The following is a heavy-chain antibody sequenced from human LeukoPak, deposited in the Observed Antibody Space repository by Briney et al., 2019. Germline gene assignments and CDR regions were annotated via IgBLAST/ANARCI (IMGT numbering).Heavy chain of an antibody. Sequence: KPSETLSPTCTVSGGTISSSSYYWGWIRQPPGKGLEWIGSIYYSGTTYYNPSLKSRVTISVDTSKSQFSLRLTSVTAADTAVYYCARHVRFLEWLSSYYFDYWGQGTLVTVSS. CDR3: ARHVRFLEWLSSYYFDY. V-gene: IGHV4-39*01. J-gene: IGHJ4*02. CDR2: IYYSGTT. CDR1: GGTISSSSYY. D-gene: IGHD3-3*01.